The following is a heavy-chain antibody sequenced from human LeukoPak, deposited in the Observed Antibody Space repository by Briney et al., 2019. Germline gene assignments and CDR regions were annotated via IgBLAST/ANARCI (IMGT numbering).Heavy chain of an antibody. J-gene: IGHJ6*03. CDR3: ARGRSSGWYGYYYYYMDV. CDR2: IYTSGRT. CDR1: GGSISSGSYY. Sequence: SETLSLTCTVSGGSISSGSYYWTWIRQPAGKGLEWIGRIYTSGRTDYNPSLKSRVTISVDTSKNQFSLKLSSVTAADTAVYYCARGRSSGWYGYYYYYMDVWGKGTTVTISS. D-gene: IGHD6-19*01. V-gene: IGHV4-61*02.